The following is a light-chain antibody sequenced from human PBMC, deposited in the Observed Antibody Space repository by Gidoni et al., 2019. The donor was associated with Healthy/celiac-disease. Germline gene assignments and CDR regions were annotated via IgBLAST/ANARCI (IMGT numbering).Light chain of an antibody. CDR1: QSVLYSSNNKNY. J-gene: IGKJ1*01. Sequence: DIVMTQSPDSLAVSLGERATINCKSSQSVLYSSNNKNYLAWYQQKPGQPPKLLISWASTRESGVPDRFSGSGSGADFTLTISSLQAEDVAVYYCQQYYGVPRTFGHGTKVEIK. CDR3: QQYYGVPRT. CDR2: WAS. V-gene: IGKV4-1*01.